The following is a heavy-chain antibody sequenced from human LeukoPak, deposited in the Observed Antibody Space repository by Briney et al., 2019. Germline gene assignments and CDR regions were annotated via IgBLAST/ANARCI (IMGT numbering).Heavy chain of an antibody. CDR1: GFTFSIYA. D-gene: IGHD1-1*01. J-gene: IGHJ4*02. CDR3: ARSLKWNLVGFDY. CDR2: ISDSGGST. Sequence: GGSLRLSCAAFGFTFSIYAINWVRQAPGKGLEWVSVISDSGGSTFYADSVKGRFTISRDNSKNTLYLQMSGLRTEDTAAYYCARSLKWNLVGFDYWGQGTLVTVSS. V-gene: IGHV3-23*01.